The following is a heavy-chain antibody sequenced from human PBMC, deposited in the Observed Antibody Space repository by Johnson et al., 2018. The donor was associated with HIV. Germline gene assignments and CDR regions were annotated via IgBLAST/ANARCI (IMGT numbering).Heavy chain of an antibody. CDR3: ARSSTWQLVPGFDL. V-gene: IGHV3-13*01. CDR2: IGTAGDT. J-gene: IGHJ3*01. Sequence: VQLVESGGGVVRPGGSLRLSCAASGFTFSSYDMHWVRQATGKGLEWVSAIGTAGDTYYPGSVKGRFTISRDNSKNTLYLQMNSLRAEDTAVYYCARSSTWQLVPGFDLWGRGTMVTVSS. CDR1: GFTFSSYD. D-gene: IGHD6-13*01.